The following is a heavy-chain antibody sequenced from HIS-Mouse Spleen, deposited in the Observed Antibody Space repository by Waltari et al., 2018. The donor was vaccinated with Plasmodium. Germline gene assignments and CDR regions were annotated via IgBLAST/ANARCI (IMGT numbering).Heavy chain of an antibody. J-gene: IGHJ2*01. CDR2: IKQDGSEK. D-gene: IGHD6-13*01. Sequence: EVQLVESGGGLVHPGGSRRLSCAASDSTFGSYWMSWGRQAPGKGLEWVANIKQDGSEKYYVDSVKGRFTISRDNAKNSLYLQMNSLRAEDTAVYYCASSWYWYFDLWGRGTLVTVSS. CDR3: ASSWYWYFDL. V-gene: IGHV3-7*01. CDR1: DSTFGSYW.